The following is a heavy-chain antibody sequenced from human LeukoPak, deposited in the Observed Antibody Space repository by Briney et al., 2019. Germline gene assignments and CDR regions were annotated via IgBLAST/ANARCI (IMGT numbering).Heavy chain of an antibody. D-gene: IGHD1-14*01. J-gene: IGHJ4*02. CDR2: ISSSGGRT. Sequence: GGSLRLSCAASGFTFSRSGMSWVRQAPGKGLEWVSTISSSGGRTYYADSVKGRFTISRDNSKNTLYLQMNSLRAEDTAVYYCAKDLYKVRRSYYFDYWGQGTLVTVSS. CDR1: GFTFSRSG. V-gene: IGHV3-23*01. CDR3: AKDLYKVRRSYYFDY.